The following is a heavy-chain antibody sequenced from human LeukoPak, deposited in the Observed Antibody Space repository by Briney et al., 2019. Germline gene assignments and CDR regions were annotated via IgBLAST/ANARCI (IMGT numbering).Heavy chain of an antibody. Sequence: GGSLRLSCAASGFTFTTYAMSWVRQAPGKGLEWVSSFSGSGGGTYYADSVKGRFTISRDNSKNTVYLEVISLTDEDTAVYYCAKDDAWLRYGEWSQGTLVTVSS. V-gene: IGHV3-23*01. CDR1: GFTFTTYA. J-gene: IGHJ4*02. CDR3: AKDDAWLRYGE. CDR2: FSGSGGGT. D-gene: IGHD3-10*01.